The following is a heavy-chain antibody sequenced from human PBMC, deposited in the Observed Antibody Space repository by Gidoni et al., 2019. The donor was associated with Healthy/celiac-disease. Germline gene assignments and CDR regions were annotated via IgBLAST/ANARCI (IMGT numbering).Heavy chain of an antibody. Sequence: GDGLEWIGEINHSGSTNYNPSLKSRVTISVDTSKNQFSLKLSSVTAADTAVYYCARGRVASAIYGSGSKYYFDYWGQGTLVTVSS. V-gene: IGHV4-34*01. D-gene: IGHD3-10*01. CDR3: ARGRVASAIYGSGSKYYFDY. J-gene: IGHJ4*02. CDR2: INHSGST.